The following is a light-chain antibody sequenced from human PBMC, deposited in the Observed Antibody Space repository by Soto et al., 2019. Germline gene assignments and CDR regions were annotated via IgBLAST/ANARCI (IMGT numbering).Light chain of an antibody. Sequence: QSALTQPASVSGSPGQSITISCTGTSSDVGGYNYVSWFQQHPGKAPKLKIYEVSNRPSGVCNRFSGSKSGYTASLTISELQAEDEADYYCTSFTSSSTWVFGGGTKLTVL. J-gene: IGLJ3*02. V-gene: IGLV2-14*03. CDR2: EVS. CDR1: SSDVGGYNY. CDR3: TSFTSSSTWV.